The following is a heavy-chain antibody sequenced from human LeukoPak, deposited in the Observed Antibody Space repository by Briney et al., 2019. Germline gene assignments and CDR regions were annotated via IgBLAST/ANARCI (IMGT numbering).Heavy chain of an antibody. CDR3: ARSGVYSSSWYPLFLDNWFDP. J-gene: IGHJ5*02. V-gene: IGHV4-31*03. CDR1: GGSISSGGYY. Sequence: SETLSLTCTVSGGSISSGGYYWSWIRQHPGKGLEWIGYIYYSGSTYYNPSLKSRVTISVDTSKNQFSLKLSSVTAADTAVYYCARSGVYSSSWYPLFLDNWFDPWGQGTLVTVSS. D-gene: IGHD6-13*01. CDR2: IYYSGST.